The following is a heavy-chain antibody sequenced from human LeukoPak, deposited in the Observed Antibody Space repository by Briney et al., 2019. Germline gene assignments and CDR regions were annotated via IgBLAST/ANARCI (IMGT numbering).Heavy chain of an antibody. CDR1: GYTFTGYY. Sequence: ASVKVSCKASGYTFTGYYLHWVRQAPGQGLEWMGWINPNSGGTKYVEKFQDRVTMTRDTSISTAYMELNRLGSDDTAVYFCAREGANSDWRRFDYWGQGTLVTVSS. CDR2: INPNSGGT. CDR3: AREGANSDWRRFDY. D-gene: IGHD6-19*01. V-gene: IGHV1-2*02. J-gene: IGHJ4*02.